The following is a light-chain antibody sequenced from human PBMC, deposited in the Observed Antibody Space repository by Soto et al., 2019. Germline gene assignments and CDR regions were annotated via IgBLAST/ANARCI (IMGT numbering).Light chain of an antibody. CDR2: AAS. Sequence: DIQMTQSPSSLSASVGDRVTINCRASQRISSYLNWYQQKPGKAPKLLIYAASSLQSGVPSRFSGSVSGTVFTLTISSLQPEDFATYYCQQSYSTPPTFGQGTRLEIK. CDR3: QQSYSTPPT. CDR1: QRISSY. V-gene: IGKV1-39*01. J-gene: IGKJ5*01.